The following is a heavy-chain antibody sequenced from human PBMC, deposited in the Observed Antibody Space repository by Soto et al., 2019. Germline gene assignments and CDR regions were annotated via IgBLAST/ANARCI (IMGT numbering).Heavy chain of an antibody. J-gene: IGHJ3*02. CDR1: ECTLSDYW. CDR2: IRQDGSDN. D-gene: IGHD2-2*01. V-gene: IGHV3-7*01. CDR3: VREDCRSTSCSVGAFDI. Sequence: EVQLVESGGGLVQPGGSLRLSCAASECTLSDYWMTWVRQAPGKGLEWVATIRQDGSDNYYVDSVKGLFTISRDNAKNSLYLQMNSLRVEDTAVYYCVREDCRSTSCSVGAFDIWGQGTIVTVSS.